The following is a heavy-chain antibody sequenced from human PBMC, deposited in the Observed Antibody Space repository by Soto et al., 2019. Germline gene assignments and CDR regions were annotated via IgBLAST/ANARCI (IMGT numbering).Heavy chain of an antibody. D-gene: IGHD5-12*01. CDR1: GYTFTNYD. J-gene: IGHJ4*02. CDR3: ARALRDHRLSDY. Sequence: QVHLVQSGAEVKQPGASVKVSCRTSGYTFTNYDISWVRQATGQGLEWMGWMNPDSANTGYAQKFQGRVTLTRDTSISTAYMELNSLTSEDTATYYCARALRDHRLSDYWGQGSLVIVSS. CDR2: MNPDSANT. V-gene: IGHV1-8*01.